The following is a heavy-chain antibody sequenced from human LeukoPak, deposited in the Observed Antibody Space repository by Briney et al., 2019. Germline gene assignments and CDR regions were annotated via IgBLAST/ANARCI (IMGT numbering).Heavy chain of an antibody. D-gene: IGHD3-22*01. Sequence: GGSLRLSCAASGFNFSRHSMNLVRQAPGKMLEWVSSISISSSYINYSDSVKGRFTISRVNPKNALYLQMSVLSAEDTAVYYCARDLVYCDSIGLEYMDVWGKGTTVTVSS. CDR2: ISISSSYI. J-gene: IGHJ6*03. CDR1: GFNFSRHS. CDR3: ARDLVYCDSIGLEYMDV. V-gene: IGHV3-21*01.